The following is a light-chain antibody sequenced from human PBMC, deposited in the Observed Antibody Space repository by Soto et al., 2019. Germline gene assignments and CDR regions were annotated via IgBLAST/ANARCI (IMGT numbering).Light chain of an antibody. CDR1: QSISSY. CDR3: QQRSNWPPIT. V-gene: IGKV3-11*01. J-gene: IGKJ5*01. CDR2: DAS. Sequence: LTQSPATLSLSPGERATLSCRASQSISSYLAWYQQKPGQAPRLLIYDASNRATGIPARFSGSGSGTDFTLTISSLEPEDFAVYYCQQRSNWPPITFGQGTRLE.